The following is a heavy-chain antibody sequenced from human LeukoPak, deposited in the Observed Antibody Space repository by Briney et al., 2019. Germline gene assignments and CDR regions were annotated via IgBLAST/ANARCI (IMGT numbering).Heavy chain of an antibody. V-gene: IGHV3-13*01. CDR1: GFTFSSYG. CDR3: ARAAYSSTWYSRYFDL. D-gene: IGHD6-13*01. CDR2: IGTAGEI. J-gene: IGHJ2*01. Sequence: GGSLRLSCAASGFTFSSYGMSWVRQAPGKGLEWVSGIGTAGEIYYPGSVKGRFTISRENAKNSLYLQMNSLRAGDTAVYYCARAAYSSTWYSRYFDLWGRGTLVTVSS.